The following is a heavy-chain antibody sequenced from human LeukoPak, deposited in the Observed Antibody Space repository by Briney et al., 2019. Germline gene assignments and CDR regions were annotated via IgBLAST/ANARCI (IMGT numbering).Heavy chain of an antibody. CDR1: GGSISSYY. V-gene: IGHV4-59*01. J-gene: IGHJ6*03. D-gene: IGHD2-2*01. CDR3: AGGYCSSTSCYGVYYYYMDV. Sequence: SETLSLTCTVSGGSISSYYWSWIRQPPGKGLEWIGYTYYSGSPNYNPSLKSRVTISVDTAKNQSSLKLSSVTAADTAVYYCAGGYCSSTSCYGVYYYYMDVWGKGTTVTVSS. CDR2: TYYSGSP.